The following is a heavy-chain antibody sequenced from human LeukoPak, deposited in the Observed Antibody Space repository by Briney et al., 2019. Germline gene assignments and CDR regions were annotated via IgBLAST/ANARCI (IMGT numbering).Heavy chain of an antibody. J-gene: IGHJ4*02. V-gene: IGHV4-39*01. CDR1: GGSISSSSYY. Sequence: PSETLSLTCTVSGGSISSSSYYWGWIRQPPGKGLEWIGSIYYSGSTYYNPSLKSRVIISVDTSKNQFSLKLSSVTAADTAVYYCARQTRYGDYVNFDYWGQGTLVTVSS. CDR2: IYYSGST. D-gene: IGHD4-17*01. CDR3: ARQTRYGDYVNFDY.